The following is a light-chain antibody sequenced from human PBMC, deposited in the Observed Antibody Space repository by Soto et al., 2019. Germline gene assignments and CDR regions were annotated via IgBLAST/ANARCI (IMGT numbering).Light chain of an antibody. CDR2: DAS. V-gene: IGKV1-33*01. CDR3: QQYDNLPLT. J-gene: IGKJ4*01. Sequence: DIKIAESPTTVDAAGRGSVKITSQASQDISNYLNWYQKKPGKAPKLMIYDASNLETGVPSRFSGSGQGTDFTFTISSLHPEYTATYYCQQYDNLPLTCGGGTKVDIK. CDR1: QDISNY.